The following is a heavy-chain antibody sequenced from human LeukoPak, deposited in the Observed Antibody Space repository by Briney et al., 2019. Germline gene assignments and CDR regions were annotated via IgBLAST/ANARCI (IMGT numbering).Heavy chain of an antibody. J-gene: IGHJ3*02. CDR3: AKRCLGTTVTTPGRRAFDI. Sequence: GGSLRLSCAASGFTFSSYAMSWVRQAPGKGREWVSAISGSGGSTYYADSVKGRFTISRDNSKNTLYLQMNSLRAEDTAVYYCAKRCLGTTVTTPGRRAFDIWGQGTMVTVSS. CDR2: ISGSGGST. D-gene: IGHD4-17*01. V-gene: IGHV3-23*01. CDR1: GFTFSSYA.